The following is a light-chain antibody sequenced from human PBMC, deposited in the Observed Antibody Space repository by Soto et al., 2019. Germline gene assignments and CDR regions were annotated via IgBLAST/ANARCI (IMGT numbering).Light chain of an antibody. CDR3: QQYERSPIT. V-gene: IGKV3-20*01. Sequence: IVLTRSAVPLSLFPGARAALYCRASQSVSSSYLAWYQQKPGQAPRLLIYGASSRATGIPDRFSGSGSGTDFTLTISRLEPEDFAVYYCQQYERSPITFGQGTRLEIK. J-gene: IGKJ5*01. CDR1: QSVSSSY. CDR2: GAS.